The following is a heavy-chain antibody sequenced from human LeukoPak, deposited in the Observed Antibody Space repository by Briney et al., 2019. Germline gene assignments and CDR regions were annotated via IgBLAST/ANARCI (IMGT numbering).Heavy chain of an antibody. CDR1: GDNFNNYW. D-gene: IGHD5-24*01. Sequence: GESLKISCKGFGDNFNNYWIVWVRQMPGKGLEWMGVIYLDDSETKYSPSFQGQVTISADKSISTAYLQWSSLKASDTAMYYCARLGEMATLPDAFDIWGQGTMVTVSS. V-gene: IGHV5-51*01. CDR2: IYLDDSET. CDR3: ARLGEMATLPDAFDI. J-gene: IGHJ3*02.